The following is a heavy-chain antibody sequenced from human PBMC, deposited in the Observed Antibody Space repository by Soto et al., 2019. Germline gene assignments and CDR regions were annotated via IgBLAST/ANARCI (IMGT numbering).Heavy chain of an antibody. D-gene: IGHD4-4*01. CDR1: GFTFTSSA. V-gene: IGHV1-58*01. Sequence: GASVKVSCKASGFTFTSSAVQWVRQARGQRLEWIGWIVVGSGNTNYAQKFQERVTITRDMSTSTAYMELSSLRSEDTAVYYCAADGAMDLHDYSNFPGYYYYYGMDVWGQGTTVTVS. CDR3: AADGAMDLHDYSNFPGYYYYYGMDV. CDR2: IVVGSGNT. J-gene: IGHJ6*02.